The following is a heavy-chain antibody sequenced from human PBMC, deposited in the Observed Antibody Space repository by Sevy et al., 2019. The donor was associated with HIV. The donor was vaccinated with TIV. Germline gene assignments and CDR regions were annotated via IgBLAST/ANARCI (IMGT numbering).Heavy chain of an antibody. CDR1: GFIFSDYY. J-gene: IGHJ4*02. Sequence: GGSLRLSCAASGFIFSDYYMSWIRQAPGKGLEWVSSISSTSGSTIDYAESVKGRFTISRDNTKNSLFLQMNSLRVEDTAMYYCAREHWYYDSSGYAGLDYWGQGTLVTVSS. CDR2: ISSTSGSTI. V-gene: IGHV3-11*01. CDR3: AREHWYYDSSGYAGLDY. D-gene: IGHD3-22*01.